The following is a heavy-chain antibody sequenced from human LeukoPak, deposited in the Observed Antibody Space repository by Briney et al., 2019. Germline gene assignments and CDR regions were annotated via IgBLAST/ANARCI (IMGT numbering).Heavy chain of an antibody. Sequence: PAASVKVSCKASGYTFTSYGISWVRQAPGQGLEWMGWISAYNGNTNYAQKLQGRVTMTTDTSTSTAYMELRSLRSDDTAVYYCARGRPKITYYDILRTSRGAFDIWGQGTMVTVSS. CDR1: GYTFTSYG. CDR2: ISAYNGNT. V-gene: IGHV1-18*01. D-gene: IGHD3-9*01. CDR3: ARGRPKITYYDILRTSRGAFDI. J-gene: IGHJ3*02.